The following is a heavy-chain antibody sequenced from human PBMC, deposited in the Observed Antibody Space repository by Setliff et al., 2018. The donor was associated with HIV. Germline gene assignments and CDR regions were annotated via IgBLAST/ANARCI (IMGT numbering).Heavy chain of an antibody. J-gene: IGHJ6*03. CDR2: LYYTGRA. D-gene: IGHD5-12*01. V-gene: IGHV4-59*01. CDR1: GGSINNYF. Sequence: SETLSLTCTVSGGSINNYFWSWIRQPPGKGLEWLGCLYYTGRANYNPSLKSRLTVSVDTSKNQFSLKLSSVTAAGTAVYYCARDGYNYKKGTSYMDVWGKGTTVTVSS. CDR3: ARDGYNYKKGTSYMDV.